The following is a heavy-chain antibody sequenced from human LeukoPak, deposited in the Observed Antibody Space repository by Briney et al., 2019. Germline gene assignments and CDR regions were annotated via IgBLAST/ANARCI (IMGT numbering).Heavy chain of an antibody. Sequence: PGGSLRLSCVASGFTFSSYGMNWVRQPPGKGLEWVSSISSSSSFIYYADSVKGRFTISRDKAEKSLYLQMNSLRVEDTAVYYCARGTTVTSGVDYWGQGTLVTVSS. V-gene: IGHV3-21*01. CDR2: ISSSSSFI. D-gene: IGHD4-17*01. J-gene: IGHJ4*02. CDR3: ARGTTVTSGVDY. CDR1: GFTFSSYG.